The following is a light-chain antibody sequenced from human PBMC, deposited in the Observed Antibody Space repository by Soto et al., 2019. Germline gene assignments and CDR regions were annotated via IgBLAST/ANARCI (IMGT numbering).Light chain of an antibody. J-gene: IGKJ3*01. Sequence: EIMLTQSPGTLSLSPGERATLSCRASQTISSNYVAWYQQKPGQAPRLLIYSASSRATGIPDRFSGSGSGTHFTLTISRLEPEDFAVYYCQQYGIVFGPGTKVDIK. CDR1: QTISSNY. CDR2: SAS. CDR3: QQYGIV. V-gene: IGKV3-20*01.